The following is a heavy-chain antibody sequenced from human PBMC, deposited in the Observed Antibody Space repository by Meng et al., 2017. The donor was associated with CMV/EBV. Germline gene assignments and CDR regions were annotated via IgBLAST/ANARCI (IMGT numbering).Heavy chain of an antibody. D-gene: IGHD2/OR15-2a*01. V-gene: IGHV3-21*06. Sequence: LSCAAFGFTFSSYSMNWVRQAPGKGLEWVSSIRSSSTYIHYADSVKGRFTISRDNAKNSLYLQMNSLRTEDTAVYYCAREAGHFYPDYWGQGTLVTVSS. J-gene: IGHJ4*02. CDR2: IRSSSTYI. CDR1: GFTFSSYS. CDR3: AREAGHFYPDY.